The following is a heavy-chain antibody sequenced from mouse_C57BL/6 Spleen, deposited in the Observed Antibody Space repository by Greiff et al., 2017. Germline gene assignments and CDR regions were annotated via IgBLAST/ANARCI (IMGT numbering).Heavy chain of an antibody. CDR1: GYAFTNYL. J-gene: IGHJ2*01. CDR2: INPGSGGT. Sequence: QVQLQQSGAELVRPGTSVKVSCKASGYAFTNYLIEWVKQRPGQGLEWIGVINPGSGGTNYNEKFKGKATLTADKASSTAYMQLSGLTSEDSSVYFCARSDSYGSSYFDYWGQGTTLTVSS. V-gene: IGHV1-54*01. CDR3: ARSDSYGSSYFDY. D-gene: IGHD1-1*01.